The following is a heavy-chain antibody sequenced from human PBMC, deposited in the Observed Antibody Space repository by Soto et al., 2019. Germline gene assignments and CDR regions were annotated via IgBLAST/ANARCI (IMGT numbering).Heavy chain of an antibody. D-gene: IGHD3-10*01. J-gene: IGHJ6*01. Sequence: ASVKVSCKASGYTFTGYYMHWVRQAPGQGLEWMGWINPNSGGTNYAQKFQGWVTMTRDTSISTAYMELSRLRSDDTAVYYCARDLGIGTMVRGVTYYYYGMDGWGQGTTVTVSS. CDR2: INPNSGGT. V-gene: IGHV1-2*04. CDR1: GYTFTGYY. CDR3: ARDLGIGTMVRGVTYYYYGMDG.